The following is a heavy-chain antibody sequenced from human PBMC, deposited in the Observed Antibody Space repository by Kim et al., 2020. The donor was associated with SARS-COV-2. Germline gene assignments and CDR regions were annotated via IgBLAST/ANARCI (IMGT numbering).Heavy chain of an antibody. J-gene: IGHJ4*02. CDR3: ARDSKYQSIFDY. D-gene: IGHD2-2*01. V-gene: IGHV3-21*01. Sequence: YANSVKGRFTISRDNAKNSLYLKMNSLRAEDTAVYYCARDSKYQSIFDYWGQGTLVTVSS.